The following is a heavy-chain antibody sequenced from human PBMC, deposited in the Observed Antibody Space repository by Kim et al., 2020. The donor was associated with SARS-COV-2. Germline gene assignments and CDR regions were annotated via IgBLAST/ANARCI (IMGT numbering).Heavy chain of an antibody. CDR2: TYYRSKWNN. Sequence: SQTLSLTCAISGDSVSSNSATWNWIRQSPSRGLEWLGSTYYRSKWNNDYAVSVKSRMTINPDTSKNQFSLQLNSVTPEDTAMYYCAKGRGGAYDYWGQGTLVTVSS. CDR1: GDSVSSNSAT. V-gene: IGHV6-1*01. J-gene: IGHJ4*02. D-gene: IGHD1-26*01. CDR3: AKGRGGAYDY.